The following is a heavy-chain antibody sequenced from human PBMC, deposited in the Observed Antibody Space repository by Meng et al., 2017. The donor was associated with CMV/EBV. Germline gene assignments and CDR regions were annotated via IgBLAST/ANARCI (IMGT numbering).Heavy chain of an antibody. CDR3: ATDILTHFDY. CDR2: ISAYNGNT. J-gene: IGHJ4*02. D-gene: IGHD3-9*01. CDR1: VYTFTSYG. Sequence: QVRLWRSGAEVKTPGASVKVSCKASVYTFTSYGISWVRQAPGQGLEWMGWISAYNGNTNYAQKLQGRVTMTTDTSTSTAYMELRSLRSDDTAVYYCATDILTHFDYWGQGTLVTVSS. V-gene: IGHV1-18*01.